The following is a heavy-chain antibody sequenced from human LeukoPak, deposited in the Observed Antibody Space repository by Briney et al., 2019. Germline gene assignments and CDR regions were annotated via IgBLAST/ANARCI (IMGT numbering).Heavy chain of an antibody. V-gene: IGHV3-23*01. J-gene: IGHJ4*02. Sequence: GGSLRLSCAASGFTFRTYAMSWVRQAPGKGLDWVSAISTGGKTYYADSVEGRFTTSRDNSKNTLYLQMNSLRAEDTAVYYCAKGKQWELPFDYWGQGTLVTVSS. CDR1: GFTFRTYA. D-gene: IGHD1-26*01. CDR2: ISTGGKT. CDR3: AKGKQWELPFDY.